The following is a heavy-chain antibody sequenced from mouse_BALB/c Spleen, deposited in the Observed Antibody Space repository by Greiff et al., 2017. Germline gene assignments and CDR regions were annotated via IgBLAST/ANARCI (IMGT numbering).Heavy chain of an antibody. CDR2: ISSGSSTI. Sequence: EVQGVESGGGLVQPGGSRKLSCAASGFTFSSFGMHWVRQAPEKGLEWVAYISSGSSTIYYADTVKGRFTISRDNPKNTLFLQMTSLRSEDTAMYYCARWGVTTATGFAYWGQGTLVTVSA. CDR1: GFTFSSFG. D-gene: IGHD1-2*01. V-gene: IGHV5-17*02. CDR3: ARWGVTTATGFAY. J-gene: IGHJ3*01.